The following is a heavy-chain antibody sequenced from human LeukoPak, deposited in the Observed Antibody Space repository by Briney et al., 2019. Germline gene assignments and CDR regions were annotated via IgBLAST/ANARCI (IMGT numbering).Heavy chain of an antibody. CDR1: GFTFSSYS. CDR2: ISSSSSYI. D-gene: IGHD2-21*02. V-gene: IGHV3-21*01. Sequence: PGGSLRLSCAASGFTFSSYSMNWVRQAPGKGLEWVSSISSSSSYIYYADSVKGRFTISRDNAKNSLYLQMNSLRAEDTAVYYCARDQGTATSIFDYWGREPWSPSPQ. CDR3: ARDQGTATSIFDY. J-gene: IGHJ4*02.